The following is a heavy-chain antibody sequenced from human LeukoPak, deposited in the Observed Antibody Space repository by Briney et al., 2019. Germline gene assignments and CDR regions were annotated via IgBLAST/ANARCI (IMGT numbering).Heavy chain of an antibody. V-gene: IGHV3-15*01. CDR1: GFTFSNAW. CDR3: HLCPDYYDSSGYRDY. D-gene: IGHD3-22*01. Sequence: PGGSLRLSCAASGFTFSNAWMSWVRQAPGKGLEWVGRIKSKTDGGTTDYAAPVKGRFTISRDDSKNTLYLQMNSLKTEDTAVYYCHLCPDYYDSSGYRDYWGQGTLVTVSS. CDR2: IKSKTDGGTT. J-gene: IGHJ4*02.